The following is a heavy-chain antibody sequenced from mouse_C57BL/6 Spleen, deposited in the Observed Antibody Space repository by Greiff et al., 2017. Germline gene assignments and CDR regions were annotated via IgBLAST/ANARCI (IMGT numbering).Heavy chain of an antibody. CDR2: IHPNSGST. D-gene: IGHD1-1*01. J-gene: IGHJ1*03. CDR3: AITTVVHWYFDV. CDR1: GYTFTSYW. V-gene: IGHV1-64*01. Sequence: QVHVKQPGAELVKPGASVKLSCKASGYTFTSYWMHWVKQRPGQGLEWIGMIHPNSGSTNYNEKFKSKATLTVDKSSSTAYMQLSSLTSEESAVYYCAITTVVHWYFDVWGTGTPGTVSS.